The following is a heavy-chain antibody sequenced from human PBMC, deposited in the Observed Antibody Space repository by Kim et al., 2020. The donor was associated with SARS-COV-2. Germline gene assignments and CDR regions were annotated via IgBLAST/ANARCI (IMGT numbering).Heavy chain of an antibody. D-gene: IGHD2-2*02. J-gene: IGHJ5*02. V-gene: IGHV5-51*01. CDR2: IYPGDSDT. CDR3: ARLSSGWDCSSTSCYTPNWFDP. CDR1: GYSFTSYW. Sequence: GESLKISCKGSGYSFTSYWIGWVRQMPGKGLEWMGIIYPGDSDTRYSPSFQGQVTISADKSISTAYLQWSSLKASDTAMYYCARLSSGWDCSSTSCYTPNWFDPWGQGTLVTVSS.